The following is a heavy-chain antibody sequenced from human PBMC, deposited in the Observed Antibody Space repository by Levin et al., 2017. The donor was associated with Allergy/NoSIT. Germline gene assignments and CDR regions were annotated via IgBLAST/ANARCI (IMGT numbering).Heavy chain of an antibody. D-gene: IGHD3-10*01. CDR1: GFTFSSSA. Sequence: LSLPCAASGFTFSSSAMSWVRQAPGKGLEWVSLISGSGGSTYHADSVKGRFIISRDNSKNTLDLQMNSLRAEDTAVYYCAKELYGSGSGLYYYGMDVWGQGTTVTVSS. V-gene: IGHV3-23*01. CDR3: AKELYGSGSGLYYYGMDV. J-gene: IGHJ6*02. CDR2: ISGSGGST.